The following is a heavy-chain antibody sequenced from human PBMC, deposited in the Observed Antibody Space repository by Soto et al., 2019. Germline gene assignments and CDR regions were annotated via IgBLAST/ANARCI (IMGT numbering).Heavy chain of an antibody. CDR3: AKDKDYGDYIFDY. Sequence: EVQLVESGGGLVQPGRSLRLSCAASGFTFDDYAMHWVRHAPGKGLEWVSGISWNSGSIGYADSVKGRFTISRDNAKNSLYLQMNSLRAEDTALYYCAKDKDYGDYIFDYWGQGTLVTVSS. J-gene: IGHJ4*02. D-gene: IGHD4-17*01. V-gene: IGHV3-9*01. CDR1: GFTFDDYA. CDR2: ISWNSGSI.